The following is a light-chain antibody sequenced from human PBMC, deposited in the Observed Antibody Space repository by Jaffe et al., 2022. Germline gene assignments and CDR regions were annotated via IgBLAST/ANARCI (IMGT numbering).Light chain of an antibody. CDR1: SSDVGGYNY. J-gene: IGLJ1*01. CDR3: CSYAGSYSWV. V-gene: IGLV2-11*01. Sequence: QSALTQPRSVSESPGQSVTISCTGTSSDVGGYNYVSWYQQHPGKAPKFMIYDVSERPSGVPDRFSGSKSGNTASLTISGIQAEDEADYYCCSYAGSYSWVFGTGTKVTVL. CDR2: DVS.